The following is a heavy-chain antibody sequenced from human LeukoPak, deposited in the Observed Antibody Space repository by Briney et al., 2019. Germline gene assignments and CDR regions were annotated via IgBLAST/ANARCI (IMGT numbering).Heavy chain of an antibody. CDR3: ARGGIIPR. CDR1: GFAFSSYA. CDR2: ISYDGSNK. V-gene: IGHV3-30-3*01. Sequence: GGSLRLSCAASGFAFSSYAMHWVRQAPGKGLEWVAVISYDGSNKYYADSVKGRFTISRDNSKNTLYLQMNSLRAEDTAVYYCARGGIIPRWGQGTLVTVSS. J-gene: IGHJ4*02. D-gene: IGHD2-21*01.